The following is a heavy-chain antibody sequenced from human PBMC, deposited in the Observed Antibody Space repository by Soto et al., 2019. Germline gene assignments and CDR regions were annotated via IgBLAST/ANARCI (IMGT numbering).Heavy chain of an antibody. CDR1: GFTFGSYA. CDR3: ATALRPSLNFFYYMDV. D-gene: IGHD2-2*01. Sequence: EVQLLESGGGLVQPGGSLRLSSVVSGFTFGSYAMSWVRQAPEKGPEWVAILGGNGFTTYYADSVKGRFTISGDKSKSTLFLQMNSLRADDTGVYYCATALRPSLNFFYYMDVWGRGTAVTVSS. CDR2: LGGNGFTT. J-gene: IGHJ6*03. V-gene: IGHV3-23*01.